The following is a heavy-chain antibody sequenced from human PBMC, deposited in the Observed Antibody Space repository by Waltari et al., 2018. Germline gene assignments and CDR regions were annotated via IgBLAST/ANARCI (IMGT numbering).Heavy chain of an antibody. J-gene: IGHJ5*02. CDR2: INPNSGGT. CDR1: GYTFTGYY. V-gene: IGHV1-2*04. Sequence: QVQLVQSGAEVKKPGASVKVSCKASGYTFTGYYMHWVRQAPGQGLEWMGWINPNSGGTNYAQKFQGWVTMTRETSISTAYMELSRLRSDDTAVYYCARVASIAAAGTGWFDPWGQGTLVTVSS. D-gene: IGHD6-13*01. CDR3: ARVASIAAAGTGWFDP.